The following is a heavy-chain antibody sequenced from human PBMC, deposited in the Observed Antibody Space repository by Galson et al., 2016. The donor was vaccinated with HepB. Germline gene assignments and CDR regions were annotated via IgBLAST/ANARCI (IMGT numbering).Heavy chain of an antibody. CDR3: AREKDSSSWYNFDY. CDR1: GFTFSSYG. CDR2: IWYDGSNK. Sequence: LRLSCAASGFTFSSYGMHWVRQAPGKGLEWVAVIWYDGSNKYYADSVKGRFTISRDNSKNTLFLQMNSLRAEDTAVYYCAREKDSSSWYNFDYWGQGTLVTVSS. J-gene: IGHJ4*02. V-gene: IGHV3-33*01. D-gene: IGHD6-13*01.